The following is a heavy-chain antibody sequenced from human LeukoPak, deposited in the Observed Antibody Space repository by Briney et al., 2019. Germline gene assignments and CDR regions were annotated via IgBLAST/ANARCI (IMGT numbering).Heavy chain of an antibody. D-gene: IGHD6-25*01. CDR1: GVTFSSYG. Sequence: GGTLRLSCAASGVTFSSYGMHWVRQAPGKGLEREAVVWYDGSNKYYEDSVKGRFTITRDNSKNTPYLQMNSLRAEDTAVYYWAIDRSGQRQGDDYDSIVVWGQGTTVTVSS. CDR2: VWYDGSNK. J-gene: IGHJ6*02. CDR3: AIDRSGQRQGDDYDSIVV. V-gene: IGHV3-33*01.